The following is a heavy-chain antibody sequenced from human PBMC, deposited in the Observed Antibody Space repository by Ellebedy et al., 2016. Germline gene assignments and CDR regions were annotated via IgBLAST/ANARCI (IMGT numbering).Heavy chain of an antibody. CDR2: IYSGGST. J-gene: IGHJ4*02. Sequence: GGSLRLSXAASGFTVSSNYMSWVRQAPGKGLEWVSVIYSGGSTYYADSVKGRFTISRDNSKNTLYLQMNSLRAEDTAVYYCRTLPEQWTNYYDSSGHPQAFDYWGQGTLVTVSS. CDR1: GFTVSSNY. V-gene: IGHV3-53*01. D-gene: IGHD3-22*01. CDR3: RTLPEQWTNYYDSSGHPQAFDY.